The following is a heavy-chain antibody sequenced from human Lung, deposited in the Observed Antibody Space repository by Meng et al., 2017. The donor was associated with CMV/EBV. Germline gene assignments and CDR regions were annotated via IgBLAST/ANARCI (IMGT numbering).Heavy chain of an antibody. CDR2: ISYGGAT. V-gene: IGHV4-39*07. Sequence: GDSISGTSYYWGWIRQAPGKGLEWIGSISYGGATHYNPSLKSRVSISLDKSRNQFSLRLNSVTAADTAMYYCAKAGETILMIVFDPWGQGTLVTVSS. CDR3: AKAGETILMIVFDP. D-gene: IGHD3-9*01. CDR1: GDSISGTSYY. J-gene: IGHJ5*02.